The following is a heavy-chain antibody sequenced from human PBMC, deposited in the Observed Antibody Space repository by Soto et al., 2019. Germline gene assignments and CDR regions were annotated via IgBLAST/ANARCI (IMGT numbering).Heavy chain of an antibody. CDR1: GGSISGYY. CDR2: IYYSGST. Sequence: SGTLSLTCTVSGGSISGYYWSWIRQPPGKGLEWIGYIYYSGSTNYNPSLKSRVTISVDTSKNQFSLKLSSVTAADTAVYYCARGGGHYDFWSGYYGNYYYYYGMDVWGQGTTVTVYS. CDR3: ARGGGHYDFWSGYYGNYYYYYGMDV. J-gene: IGHJ6*02. V-gene: IGHV4-59*01. D-gene: IGHD3-3*01.